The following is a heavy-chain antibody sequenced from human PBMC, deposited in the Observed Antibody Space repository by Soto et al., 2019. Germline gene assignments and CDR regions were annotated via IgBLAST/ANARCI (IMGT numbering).Heavy chain of an antibody. D-gene: IGHD6-19*01. CDR2: INHSGST. V-gene: IGHV4-34*01. CDR3: ARGALRIAVAGRGGYFQH. J-gene: IGHJ1*01. CDR1: GGSFSGYY. Sequence: QVQLQQWGAGLLKPSETLSLTCAVYGGSFSGYYWSWIRQPPGKGLEWIGEINHSGSTNYNPSLKSRVTISLDTSKNQFSLKLSSVTAADTAVYYCARGALRIAVAGRGGYFQHWGQGTLVTVSS.